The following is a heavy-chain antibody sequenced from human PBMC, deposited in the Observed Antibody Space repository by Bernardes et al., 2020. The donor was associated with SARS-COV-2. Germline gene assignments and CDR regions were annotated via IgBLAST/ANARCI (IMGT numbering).Heavy chain of an antibody. V-gene: IGHV3-30-3*01. J-gene: IGHJ4*02. CDR3: ARDREPSGLEFVFEY. CDR1: GFTFSSYA. CDR2: ISNDGSNK. D-gene: IGHD3-10*01. Sequence: SLRLSCAASGFTFSSYAMHWVRQAPGKGLEWVAIISNDGSNKHYADSVKGRFTISRDNSKNTLYLQMNSLGGEDTAVYYCARDREPSGLEFVFEYWGQGTLVTVSS.